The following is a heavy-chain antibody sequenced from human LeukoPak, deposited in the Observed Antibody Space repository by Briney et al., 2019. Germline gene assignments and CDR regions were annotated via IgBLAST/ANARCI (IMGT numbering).Heavy chain of an antibody. CDR3: ARGAQEDVLGSYRQSFDY. D-gene: IGHD3-16*02. V-gene: IGHV1-3*01. J-gene: IGHJ4*02. CDR2: INAGDGNT. Sequence: GGSVRVSCAASGYTFTSYAMHWVRQAPGQRLEWVAGINAGDGNTKYAQKFQGRVTITRDTSASTAYMELSSLRSEDTAVYYCARGAQEDVLGSYRQSFDYWGQGTLLTVSS. CDR1: GYTFTSYA.